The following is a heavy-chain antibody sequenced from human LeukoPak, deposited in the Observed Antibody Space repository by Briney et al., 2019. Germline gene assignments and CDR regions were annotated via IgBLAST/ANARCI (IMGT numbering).Heavy chain of an antibody. CDR3: ARLRSGGSCYFDY. V-gene: IGHV5-51*01. Sequence: GESLKISCKGCGYYFTSYWIGWVRQMPGKGLEWMGIIYPGDSDTRYSPSFQGQVTISPDKSISTAYLQWGSLKASDTAMYYCARLRSGGSCYFDYWGQGTLVTVSS. J-gene: IGHJ4*02. CDR1: GYYFTSYW. CDR2: IYPGDSDT. D-gene: IGHD2-15*01.